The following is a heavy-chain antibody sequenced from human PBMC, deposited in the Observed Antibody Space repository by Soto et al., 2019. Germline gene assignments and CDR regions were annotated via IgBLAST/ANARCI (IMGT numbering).Heavy chain of an antibody. CDR3: ARGMGYCTNGVCPREYYFDY. V-gene: IGHV3-33*01. CDR2: IWYDGSNK. CDR1: GFTFSSYG. D-gene: IGHD2-8*01. Sequence: GGSLRLSCAASGFTFSSYGMHWVRQAPGKGLEWVAVIWYDGSNKYYADSVKGRFTISRDNSKNTLYLQMNSLRAEDTAVYYCARGMGYCTNGVCPREYYFDYWGQGTLVTVSS. J-gene: IGHJ4*02.